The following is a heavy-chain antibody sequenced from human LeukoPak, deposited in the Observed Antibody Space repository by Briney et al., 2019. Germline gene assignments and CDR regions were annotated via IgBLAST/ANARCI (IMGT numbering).Heavy chain of an antibody. J-gene: IGHJ6*02. V-gene: IGHV1-24*01. CDR2: FDPEDGET. CDR1: GYTLTELS. D-gene: IGHD4-17*01. CDR3: ATGWGLYGDYVGKTPGFGY. Sequence: ASVKVSCKVSGYTLTELSMHWVRQAPGKGLEWMGGFDPEDGETIYAQKFQGRVTMTEDTSTDTAYMELSSLRSEDTAVYYCATGWGLYGDYVGKTPGFGYWGQGTTVTVSS.